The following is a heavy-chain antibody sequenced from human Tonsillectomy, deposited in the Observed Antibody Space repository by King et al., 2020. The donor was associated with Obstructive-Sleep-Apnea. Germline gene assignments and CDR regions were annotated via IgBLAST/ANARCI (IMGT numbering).Heavy chain of an antibody. CDR3: ARGTRDGSGSYYIGEGFGY. CDR2: IIPILDIA. CDR1: GGTFSTYG. J-gene: IGHJ4*02. V-gene: IGHV1-69*09. Sequence: VQLVESGAEVKKPGSSVKVSCKASGGTFSTYGFSWVRQAPGQGLEWMGRIIPILDIANYAQKFQGRVTITADKSTSTAYMELSSLRSEDTAVYYCARGTRDGSGSYYIGEGFGYWGQGTLVTVSS. D-gene: IGHD3-10*01.